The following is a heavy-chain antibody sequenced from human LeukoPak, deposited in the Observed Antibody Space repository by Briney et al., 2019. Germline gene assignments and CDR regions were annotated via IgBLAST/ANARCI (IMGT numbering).Heavy chain of an antibody. Sequence: PGGSLRLSCAASGFTFSSYSMNWVRQAPGKGLEWVSSISSSSSYIYYADSVKGRFTISRDNAKNSLYLQMNSLRAEDTAVYYCARDRDDIVVVPAALPLDYYYGMDVWGQGTTVTVSS. J-gene: IGHJ6*02. CDR3: ARDRDDIVVVPAALPLDYYYGMDV. CDR2: ISSSSSYI. CDR1: GFTFSSYS. V-gene: IGHV3-21*04. D-gene: IGHD2-2*01.